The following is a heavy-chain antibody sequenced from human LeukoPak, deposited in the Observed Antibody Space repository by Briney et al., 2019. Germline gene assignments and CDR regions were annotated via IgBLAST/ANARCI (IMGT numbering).Heavy chain of an antibody. Sequence: ASVKVSCKASGYTFTGYFMHWVRQAPGQGLEWMGRINPNSGGTNYAQKFQGRVTMTRDTSIGTAYMELSRLRSDDTAMYYCARESGYSAGDYWGQGTLVTVSS. D-gene: IGHD4-23*01. CDR1: GYTFTGYF. CDR2: INPNSGGT. CDR3: ARESGYSAGDY. V-gene: IGHV1-2*06. J-gene: IGHJ4*02.